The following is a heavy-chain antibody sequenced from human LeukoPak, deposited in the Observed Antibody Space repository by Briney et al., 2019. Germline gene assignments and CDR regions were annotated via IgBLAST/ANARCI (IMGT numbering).Heavy chain of an antibody. V-gene: IGHV1-69*04. CDR1: GGTFSNYA. CDR2: IIPTLGLA. CDR3: ARDRRGSRPSYYFDY. D-gene: IGHD3-16*01. J-gene: IGHJ4*02. Sequence: GASVKVSCKSSGGTFSNYAITWVRQAPGQGLEWMGRIIPTLGLANYPQKFQGRLTITADKSTSTAYMKLSSLTSEDTAVYYCARDRRGSRPSYYFDYWGQGTLVTVSS.